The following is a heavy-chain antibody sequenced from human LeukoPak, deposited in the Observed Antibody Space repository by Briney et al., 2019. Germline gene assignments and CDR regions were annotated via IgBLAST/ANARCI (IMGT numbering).Heavy chain of an antibody. CDR2: ISPSGGSI. CDR1: GFTFNSYP. J-gene: IGHJ2*01. D-gene: IGHD4-23*01. CDR3: ARLRWEITHYWYFDL. Sequence: PGGSLRLSCAASGFTFNSYPMSWVRQAPGKGLEWVSAISPSGGSIYFSDSVRGRFTISRDNSKNTVYVQMNGLRAEDTAVYYCARLRWEITHYWYFDLWGRGTLVTVSS. V-gene: IGHV3-23*01.